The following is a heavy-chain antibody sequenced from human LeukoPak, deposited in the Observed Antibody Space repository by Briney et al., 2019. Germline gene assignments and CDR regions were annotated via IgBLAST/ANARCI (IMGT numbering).Heavy chain of an antibody. CDR2: IYPGDSDI. CDR1: GYSFTSYW. D-gene: IGHD2-15*01. CDR3: ARLHCGGGSCYSGSAYYFDY. V-gene: IGHV5-51*01. J-gene: IGHJ4*02. Sequence: GESLKISCKGSGYSFTSYWIARVRQMPGGGQDWMGIIYPGDSDIRYSPSFQGQVTLSADRSLSTAYLQWSTLKASDSAMYYCARLHCGGGSCYSGSAYYFDYWGQGTLVTVSS.